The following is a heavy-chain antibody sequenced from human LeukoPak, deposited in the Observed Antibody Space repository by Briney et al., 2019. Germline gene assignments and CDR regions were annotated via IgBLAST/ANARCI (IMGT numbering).Heavy chain of an antibody. J-gene: IGHJ2*01. CDR2: INHSGST. CDR3: ARVDYDFWSGYSRSGYWYFDL. D-gene: IGHD3-3*01. V-gene: IGHV4-34*01. Sequence: SETLSLTCAVYGGSFSGYYWSWIRQPPGKGLEWIGEINHSGSTNYNPSLRSRVTISVDTSKNQFSPKLGSVTAGGTAVYYCARVDYDFWSGYSRSGYWYFDLWGRGTLVTVSS. CDR1: GGSFSGYY.